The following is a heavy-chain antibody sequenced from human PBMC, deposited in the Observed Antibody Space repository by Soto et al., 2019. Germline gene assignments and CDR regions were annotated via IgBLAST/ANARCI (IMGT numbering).Heavy chain of an antibody. J-gene: IGHJ4*01. V-gene: IGHV4-31*02. CDR2: ISNPGST. CDR3: ARSGYYYDSDNYFVWVDGFAH. D-gene: IGHD3-22*01. Sequence: WIRQHPGKGLEWIGVISNPGSTYSNPSLQSRVIVSLDTSTDQFSLKLNSVTAADTAVYYCARSGYYYDSDNYFVWVDGFAHWGHGTPVTVSS.